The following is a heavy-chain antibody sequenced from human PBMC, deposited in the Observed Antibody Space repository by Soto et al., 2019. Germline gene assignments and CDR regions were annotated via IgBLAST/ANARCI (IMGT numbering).Heavy chain of an antibody. V-gene: IGHV6-1*01. CDR2: TGFWGRWWY. J-gene: IGHJ4*02. CDR3: GGDGNGLLDY. CDR1: GDIVSYSSVS. Sequence: PSQTLSLACAISGDIVSYSSVSWNWIRHSPSRDLYWLWRTGFWGRWWYAYAESGRSRRISNADTSENQLSLHKDSVTAEDTVVYYCGGDGNGLLDYWGQGALVTVSS.